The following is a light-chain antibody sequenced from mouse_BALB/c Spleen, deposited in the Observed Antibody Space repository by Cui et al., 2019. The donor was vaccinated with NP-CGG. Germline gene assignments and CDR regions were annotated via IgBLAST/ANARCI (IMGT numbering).Light chain of an antibody. CDR2: GTN. V-gene: IGLV1*01. J-gene: IGLJ1*01. CDR3: ALWYSNHWV. CDR1: TGAVTTSNY. Sequence: QAVVTQDSALTTSPGETVTLTCRSSTGAVTTSNYANWVQEKPDHLFTGLIGGTNNRAPGVPARFSGSLIGDKAALIIIGAQTEDEAIYFCALWYSNHWVFGGGTKLTVL.